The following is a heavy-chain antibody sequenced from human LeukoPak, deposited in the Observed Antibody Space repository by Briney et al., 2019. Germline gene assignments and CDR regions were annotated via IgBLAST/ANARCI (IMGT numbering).Heavy chain of an antibody. V-gene: IGHV4-38-2*01. J-gene: IGHJ5*02. D-gene: IGHD3-22*01. Sequence: SETLSLTCAVSVYSINSGYYWGWIRQPPGKGLGLIRTIYHSGDTYYNPSLKSRVTISVDTSKNQFSLKLSSVTAADTAVYYCVRERYYYDDSGYSAPGWFDPWGQGTLVTVSS. CDR2: IYHSGDT. CDR3: VRERYYYDDSGYSAPGWFDP. CDR1: VYSINSGYY.